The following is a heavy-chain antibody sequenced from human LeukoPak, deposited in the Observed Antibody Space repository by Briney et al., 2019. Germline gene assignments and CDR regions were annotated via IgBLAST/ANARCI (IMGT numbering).Heavy chain of an antibody. J-gene: IGHJ4*02. Sequence: GGTLRLSCAASGFTFSSYSMNWVRQAPGKGLEWVSVITGSGGSTSYADSVKGRFTISRDSSKNSLYLQMNSLRAEDTALYYCAKSHSSGWFLVDSWGQGTLVTVSS. D-gene: IGHD6-19*01. CDR2: ITGSGGST. CDR3: AKSHSSGWFLVDS. CDR1: GFTFSSYS. V-gene: IGHV3-23*01.